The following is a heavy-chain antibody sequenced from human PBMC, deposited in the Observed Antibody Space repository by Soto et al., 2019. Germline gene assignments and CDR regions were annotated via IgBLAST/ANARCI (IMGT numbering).Heavy chain of an antibody. D-gene: IGHD6-13*01. CDR3: AKDSGRQLGGTIDY. V-gene: IGHV3-30*18. CDR1: GFTFSSYG. CDR2: ISYDGSNK. J-gene: IGHJ4*02. Sequence: QVQLVESGGGVVQPGRSLRLSCAASGFTFSSYGMHWVRQAPGKGLEWVAVISYDGSNKYYADSVKGRFTISRDNSKNTLYLQMNSLRAEDTAVYYCAKDSGRQLGGTIDYWGQGTLVTVSS.